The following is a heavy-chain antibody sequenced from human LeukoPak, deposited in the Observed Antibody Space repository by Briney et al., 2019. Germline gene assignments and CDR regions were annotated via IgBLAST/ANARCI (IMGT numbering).Heavy chain of an antibody. CDR2: IFYSGST. V-gene: IGHV4-39*01. Sequence: SETLSLTCTVSSGSISTSNYYWGWVRQPPGKALEWIGNIFYSGSTYYSPSLKSRVTISLDTSRNQFSLKLSSVTAADTAVYYCARHNVPYYDYVWGSYRIDYWGQGTLVTVSS. CDR1: SGSISTSNYY. J-gene: IGHJ4*02. CDR3: ARHNVPYYDYVWGSYRIDY. D-gene: IGHD3-16*02.